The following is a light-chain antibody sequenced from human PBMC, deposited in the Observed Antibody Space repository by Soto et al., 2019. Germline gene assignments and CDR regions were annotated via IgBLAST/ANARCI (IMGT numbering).Light chain of an antibody. CDR2: GAS. Sequence: EIVLTQSPGTLSLSPGERATLSCRASQSVSSSYLAWYQQKPGQAPRLLIYGASSRATGIPDWFSGSGSGTDFTLTISRLEPEDFAVYYCQQYGSSPPYTFGQGTKVEIK. CDR3: QQYGSSPPYT. V-gene: IGKV3-20*01. CDR1: QSVSSSY. J-gene: IGKJ2*01.